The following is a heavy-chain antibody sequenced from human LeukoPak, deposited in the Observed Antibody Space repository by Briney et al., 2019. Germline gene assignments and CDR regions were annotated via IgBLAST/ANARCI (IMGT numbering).Heavy chain of an antibody. D-gene: IGHD3-10*01. J-gene: IGHJ6*02. CDR2: FDPEDGET. CDR3: ATEGYGSGTPSKYYYYYGMDV. CDR1: GYTLTELS. Sequence: ASVKVSCKVSGYTLTELSMHWVRQAPGKGLEWMGGFDPEDGETIYEQKFQGGVTMTEDTSTDTAYMELSSLRSEDTAVYYCATEGYGSGTPSKYYYYYGMDVWGQGTTVTVSS. V-gene: IGHV1-24*01.